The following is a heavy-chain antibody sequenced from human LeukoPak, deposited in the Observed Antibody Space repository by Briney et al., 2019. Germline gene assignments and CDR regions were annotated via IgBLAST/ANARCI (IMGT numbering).Heavy chain of an antibody. CDR2: ISGSGGST. CDR1: GFTFSSYA. CDR3: AKVSSYYDFWSGSHFDY. D-gene: IGHD3-3*01. J-gene: IGHJ4*02. Sequence: GGSLRLSCAASGFTFSSYAMSWVRQAPGKGLEWVSAISGSGGSTYYADSVKGRFTISRDNSKNTLYLQMNSLRAEDTAVYYCAKVSSYYDFWSGSHFDYWGQGTLVTASS. V-gene: IGHV3-23*01.